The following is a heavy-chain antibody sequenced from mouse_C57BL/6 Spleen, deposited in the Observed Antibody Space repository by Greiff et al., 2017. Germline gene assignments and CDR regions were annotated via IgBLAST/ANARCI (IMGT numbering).Heavy chain of an antibody. J-gene: IGHJ2*01. V-gene: IGHV1-55*01. CDR3: ATYSPRFDY. CDR2: IYPGSGST. CDR1: GYTFTSYW. Sequence: QVHVKQPGAELVKPGASVKMSCKASGYTFTSYWITWVKQRPGQGLEWIGDIYPGSGSTNYNEKFKSKATLTVDTSSSTAYMQLSSLTSEDSAVYYCATYSPRFDYWGQGTTLTVSS. D-gene: IGHD2-10*01.